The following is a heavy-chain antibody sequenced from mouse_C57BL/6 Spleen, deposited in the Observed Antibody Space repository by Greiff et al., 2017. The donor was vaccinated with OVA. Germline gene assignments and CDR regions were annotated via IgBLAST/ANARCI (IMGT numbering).Heavy chain of an antibody. D-gene: IGHD2-4*01. J-gene: IGHJ2*01. Sequence: QVQLQQPGAELVKPGASVKLSCKASGYTFTSYWMHWVKQRPGQGLEWIGRIDPNSGGTKYNEKFKSKATLAVDKPSSTAYMQLSSLTSEDSAVYYCARSGYDYDFDYWGKGTTLTVSS. V-gene: IGHV1-72*01. CDR3: ARSGYDYDFDY. CDR1: GYTFTSYW. CDR2: IDPNSGGT.